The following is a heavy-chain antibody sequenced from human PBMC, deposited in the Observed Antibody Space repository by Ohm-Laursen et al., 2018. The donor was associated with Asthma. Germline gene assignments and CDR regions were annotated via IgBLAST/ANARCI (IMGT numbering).Heavy chain of an antibody. D-gene: IGHD1-26*01. J-gene: IGHJ1*01. CDR3: ARIGPEWELPGREYSLHH. CDR2: ISGNGGVI. CDR1: GFSFGTFA. V-gene: IGHV3-23*01. Sequence: SLRLSCAASGFSFGTFAMSWVRQPPGKGLEFVSDISGNGGVITNADSVKGRFTISRDNSKNTVYLQMNSLRAEDTALYYCARIGPEWELPGREYSLHHWGEGTLVTVSS.